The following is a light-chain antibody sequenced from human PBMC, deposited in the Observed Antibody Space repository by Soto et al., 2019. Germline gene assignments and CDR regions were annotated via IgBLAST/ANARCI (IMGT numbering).Light chain of an antibody. CDR1: QSISNW. Sequence: DIQMTQSPSTLSASVGDRVTITCRASQSISNWLAWYQQKPGKAPKLLIYKASSLESGVPSRFSGSGSGTEFTLTISILQPDDFATFYCQQSNSSWTFGQGTKVEIK. J-gene: IGKJ1*01. V-gene: IGKV1-5*03. CDR2: KAS. CDR3: QQSNSSWT.